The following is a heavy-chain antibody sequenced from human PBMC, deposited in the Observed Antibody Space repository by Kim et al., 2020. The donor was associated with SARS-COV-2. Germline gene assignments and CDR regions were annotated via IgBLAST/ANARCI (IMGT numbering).Heavy chain of an antibody. CDR3: VRGTTVFDY. Sequence: GGSLRLSCAASGFTFSRYWMSWVRQAPGKGLEWVANIKQDGSEKYYVDSVKGRFTFSRDNAKNSLYLQMNGLRVEDTAVYYCVRGTTVFDYWGQGTLVTV. D-gene: IGHD4-17*01. J-gene: IGHJ4*02. CDR1: GFTFSRYW. V-gene: IGHV3-7*01. CDR2: IKQDGSEK.